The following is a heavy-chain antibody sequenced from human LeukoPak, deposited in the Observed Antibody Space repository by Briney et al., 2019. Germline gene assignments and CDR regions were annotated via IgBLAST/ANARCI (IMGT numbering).Heavy chain of an antibody. CDR3: ARGDWNYVSDAFDI. D-gene: IGHD1-7*01. V-gene: IGHV1-18*01. Sequence: ASVKVSCKASGYTFTSYGVSWVRQAPGQGLEWMGWISAYNGNTNYAQKLQGRVTMTTDTSTSTAYMELRSLRSDDTAVYYCARGDWNYVSDAFDIWGQGTMVTVSS. J-gene: IGHJ3*02. CDR1: GYTFTSYG. CDR2: ISAYNGNT.